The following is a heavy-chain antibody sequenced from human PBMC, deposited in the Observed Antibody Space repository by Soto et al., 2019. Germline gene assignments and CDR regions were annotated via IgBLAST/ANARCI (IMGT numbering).Heavy chain of an antibody. V-gene: IGHV1-2*04. J-gene: IGHJ4*02. CDR1: GYSFTAYY. CDR2: INPDSGVT. Sequence: QVQVVQSGAEVKKPGASVKVSCKTSGYSFTAYYIHWVRQAPGHGLEWMGWINPDSGVTNYAKKFQGWVTLTGDTSTSTAYMELSRLKSDDTAVYYCARDPGSGWYADFDYWGQGTLVTVSS. D-gene: IGHD6-19*01. CDR3: ARDPGSGWYADFDY.